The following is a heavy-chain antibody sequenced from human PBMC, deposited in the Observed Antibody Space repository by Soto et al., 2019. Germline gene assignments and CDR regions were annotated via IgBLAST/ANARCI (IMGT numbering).Heavy chain of an antibody. V-gene: IGHV1-18*01. D-gene: IGHD2-2*02. CDR3: ARVFRYCSSTSCYREYYYYGMDV. CDR1: GYTFTSYG. CDR2: ISAYNGNT. Sequence: ASVKVSCKASGYTFTSYGISWVRQAPGQGLEWMGWISAYNGNTNYAQKLQGRVTMTTDTSTGTAYMELRSLRSDDTAVYYCARVFRYCSSTSCYREYYYYGMDVWGQGTTVTVSS. J-gene: IGHJ6*02.